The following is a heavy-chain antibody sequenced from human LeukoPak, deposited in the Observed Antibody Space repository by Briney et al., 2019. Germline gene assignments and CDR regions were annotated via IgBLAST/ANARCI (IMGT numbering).Heavy chain of an antibody. CDR2: ISGSGGST. CDR1: GFTFSSYA. V-gene: IGHV3-23*01. CDR3: AKVAVVVTATPADY. D-gene: IGHD2-21*02. J-gene: IGHJ4*02. Sequence: GGFLRLSCAASGFTFSSYAMSWVRQAPGKGLEWVSAISGSGGSTYYADSVKGRFTIPRDNSKNTLYLQMNSLRAEDTAVYYCAKVAVVVTATPADYWGQGTLVTVSS.